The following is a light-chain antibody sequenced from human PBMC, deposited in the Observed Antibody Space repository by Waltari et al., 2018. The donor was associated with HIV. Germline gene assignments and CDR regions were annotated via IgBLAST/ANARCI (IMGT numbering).Light chain of an antibody. CDR2: DAS. Sequence: DIQMTQSPSSLSASVGDKVTITCQASQDIRHYLNWYQKKPGKAPNLLIYDASKLHTGVPSRFSGSGSGTHLTFTITSLQHEDIGTYYCQQFADLPLTFGGGTQVEI. V-gene: IGKV1-33*01. CDR3: QQFADLPLT. CDR1: QDIRHY. J-gene: IGKJ4*01.